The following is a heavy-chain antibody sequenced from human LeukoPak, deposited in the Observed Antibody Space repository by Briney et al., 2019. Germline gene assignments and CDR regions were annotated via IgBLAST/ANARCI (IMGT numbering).Heavy chain of an antibody. CDR1: GGSISSGGYY. D-gene: IGHD6-6*01. J-gene: IGHJ3*02. Sequence: KPSETLSLTCTVSGGSISSGGYYWSWIRQHPGKGLEWIGYIYYSGSTNYNPSLKSRVTISVDTSKNQFSLKLSSVTAADTAVYYCARHPPIIAARLVRGRPSDAFDIWGQGTMVTVSS. CDR3: ARHPPIIAARLVRGRPSDAFDI. V-gene: IGHV4-31*03. CDR2: IYYSGST.